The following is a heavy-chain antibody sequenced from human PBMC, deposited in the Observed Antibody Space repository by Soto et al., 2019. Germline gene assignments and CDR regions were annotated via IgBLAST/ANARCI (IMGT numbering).Heavy chain of an antibody. CDR1: GFTFNTYT. CDR3: ASGGSRKHVGTHFDF. D-gene: IGHD3-16*01. V-gene: IGHV3-23*01. Sequence: WGSLRLSCAASGFTFNTYTMNWVRQAPGKGLEWVSAISRVDDSTYYANSVKGRFTISRDNSQNTLYLQMNSLRAEDTAVYYCASGGSRKHVGTHFDFWGQGNLVTVSA. J-gene: IGHJ4*02. CDR2: ISRVDDST.